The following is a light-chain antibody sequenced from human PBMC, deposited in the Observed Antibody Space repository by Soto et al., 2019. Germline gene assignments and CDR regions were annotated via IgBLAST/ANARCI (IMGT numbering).Light chain of an antibody. CDR2: GAF. Sequence: IAITQSPATLSVSPGDRATLSCRASQRLSTNLACYQQKPGQAPRLLIYGAFNRASGIPARFSGSGSGTEFTLTISSLQSEDFAVYYCQQYNNWWTFGQGTRVEIK. V-gene: IGKV3-15*01. CDR1: QRLSTN. CDR3: QQYNNWWT. J-gene: IGKJ1*01.